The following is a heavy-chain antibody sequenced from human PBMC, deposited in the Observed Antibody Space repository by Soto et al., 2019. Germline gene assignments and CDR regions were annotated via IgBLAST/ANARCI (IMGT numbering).Heavy chain of an antibody. CDR3: ARGSGGATATLDYYCFYMDV. J-gene: IGHJ6*03. D-gene: IGHD5-12*01. Sequence: QVQLVQSGAEVRKPGASVTVSCRSSGDSFNDYYIHWVRQAPGQGFEWMGWINPNGGVTKYAQKFQGWVSMNRDTSIRTVYMQLSRLRSDDTAVYYCARGSGGATATLDYYCFYMDVWGTGTTVTVSS. V-gene: IGHV1-2*04. CDR2: INPNGGVT. CDR1: GDSFNDYY.